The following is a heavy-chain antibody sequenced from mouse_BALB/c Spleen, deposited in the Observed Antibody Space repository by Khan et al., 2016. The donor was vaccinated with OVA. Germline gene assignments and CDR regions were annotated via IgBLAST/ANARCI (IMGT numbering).Heavy chain of an antibody. CDR1: VLSMRVEE. Sequence: LQLQQSGAGLVKPGASVKLSCGAGVLSMRVEERDWVKQRPEQGLEWIGRIDPANGNTKYDPKFQGKATITADTSSNTAYLQLSSLTSEDTAVYYCAIINAWGQGTTLTVSS. CDR2: IDPANGNT. V-gene: IGHV14-3*02. J-gene: IGHJ2*01. CDR3: AIINA.